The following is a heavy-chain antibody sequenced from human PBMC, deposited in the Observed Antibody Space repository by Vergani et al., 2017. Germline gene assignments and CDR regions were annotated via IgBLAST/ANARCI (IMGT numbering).Heavy chain of an antibody. D-gene: IGHD3-16*02. Sequence: QVQLVQSGAEVKKPGASVKVSCKASGYTFTGYYMHWVRQAPGQELEWMGWINPNSGGTNYAQKFQGRVTMTRDTSISTAYMELSRLRSDDTAVYYCARELRPSLRLGELSRWGQGTLVTVSS. CDR3: ARELRPSLRLGELSR. V-gene: IGHV1-2*02. CDR2: INPNSGGT. CDR1: GYTFTGYY. J-gene: IGHJ4*02.